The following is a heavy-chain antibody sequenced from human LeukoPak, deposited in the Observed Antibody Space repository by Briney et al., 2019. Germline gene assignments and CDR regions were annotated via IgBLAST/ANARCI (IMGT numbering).Heavy chain of an antibody. J-gene: IGHJ4*02. Sequence: GASVKVSCKASGYDFTSVGITWVRRAPGQGLEWMGWISPYNGNTRYAQKLQGRVTMTTDKSTTTVYMEMRGLRFNDTAVYYCARAGSGSGWYFDYWGQGTLVSVSS. CDR2: ISPYNGNT. CDR1: GYDFTSVG. CDR3: ARAGSGSGWYFDY. V-gene: IGHV1-18*01. D-gene: IGHD6-19*01.